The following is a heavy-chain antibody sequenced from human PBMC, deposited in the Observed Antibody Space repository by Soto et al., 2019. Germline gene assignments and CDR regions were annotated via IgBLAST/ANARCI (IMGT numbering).Heavy chain of an antibody. V-gene: IGHV1-8*01. D-gene: IGHD2-15*01. Sequence: ASVKVSCKASGYTFTSYVINWVRQATGQGLEWMGWMNPNSGNTGYAQKFQGRVTMTRNTSISTAYMELSSLRSEDTAVYYCARSHCSGGSCYLYYYYYMDVWGKGTTVTVS. CDR2: MNPNSGNT. CDR1: GYTFTSYV. J-gene: IGHJ6*03. CDR3: ARSHCSGGSCYLYYYYYMDV.